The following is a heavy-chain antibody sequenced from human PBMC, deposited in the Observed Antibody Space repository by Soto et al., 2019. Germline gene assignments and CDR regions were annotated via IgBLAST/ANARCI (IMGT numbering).Heavy chain of an antibody. CDR2: ISDSGST. CDR3: AKGGEVFCSGTSRLYHMVA. CDR1: GFTFSSYA. Sequence: PGGSLRLSCAASGFTFSSYAMSWVRQAPGKGLEWVSTISDSGSTYYADSVKGRFTISRDISKNTLYVQMSSLRAEDTAVYYCAKGGEVFCSGTSRLYHMVARGTGITVTLFS. V-gene: IGHV3-23*01. D-gene: IGHD3-3*01. J-gene: IGHJ6*03.